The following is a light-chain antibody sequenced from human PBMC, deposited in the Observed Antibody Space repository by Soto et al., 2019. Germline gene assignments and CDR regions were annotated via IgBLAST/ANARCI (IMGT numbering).Light chain of an antibody. Sequence: DIQMTQSPSSLSASVGDRVTITCQASEDINNNLNWYQQKPGEAPKLLISDASNLETGVTSRFSGGGSVTHFTFTISSLQPEDIATYYWQHFHNLPVTFGGGTKVEMK. CDR1: EDINNN. CDR2: DAS. J-gene: IGKJ4*01. CDR3: QHFHNLPVT. V-gene: IGKV1-33*01.